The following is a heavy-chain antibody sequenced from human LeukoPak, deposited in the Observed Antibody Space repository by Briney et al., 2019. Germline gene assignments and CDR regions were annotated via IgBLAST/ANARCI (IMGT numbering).Heavy chain of an antibody. CDR1: RGSVSSGDYY. CDR2: ISYSGST. V-gene: IGHV4-61*08. J-gene: IGHJ6*02. Sequence: SETLSLTCTVSRGSVSSGDYYWTWIRQPPGKGLEWIGYISYSGSTNYNPSLKSRVTISIDTSKNQISLKLSSVTAADTAVYYCARTYYYDSSQRDYYYYGMDVWGQGTTVTVSS. CDR3: ARTYYYDSSQRDYYYYGMDV. D-gene: IGHD3-22*01.